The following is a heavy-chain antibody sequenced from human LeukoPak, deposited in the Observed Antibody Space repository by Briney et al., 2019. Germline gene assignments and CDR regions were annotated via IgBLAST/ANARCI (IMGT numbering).Heavy chain of an antibody. CDR2: ISSSGSTI. CDR1: GFTFSDYY. V-gene: IGHV3-11*01. CDR3: ASPAYYYDSSGWSF. J-gene: IGHJ4*02. Sequence: TGGSLRLSCAASGFTFSDYYMSWIRQAPGKGLEWVSYISSSGSTIYYADSVKGRFTISRDNAKNSLYLQMNSLRAEDAAVYYCASPAYYYDSSGWSFWGQGTLVTVSS. D-gene: IGHD3-22*01.